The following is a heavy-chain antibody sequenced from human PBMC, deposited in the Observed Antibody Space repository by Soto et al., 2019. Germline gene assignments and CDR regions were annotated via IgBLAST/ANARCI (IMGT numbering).Heavy chain of an antibody. D-gene: IGHD2-2*01. CDR2: ISYDEIDK. J-gene: IGHJ6*02. Sequence: GGSLRLSCAASGFTFTSYAMHWVRQTPGKGLEWVAAISYDEIDKKYATSVKGRFNVSRDNVRNTLSLQMNSLTPEDTAVYYCAKDSGYQLPDNYFYYGLDVWGQGTTVTVPS. V-gene: IGHV3-30*18. CDR1: GFTFTSYA. CDR3: AKDSGYQLPDNYFYYGLDV.